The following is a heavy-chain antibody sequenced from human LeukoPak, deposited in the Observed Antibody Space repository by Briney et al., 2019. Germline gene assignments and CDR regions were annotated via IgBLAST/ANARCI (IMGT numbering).Heavy chain of an antibody. Sequence: PSETLSLTCAVYGGSFSGYYWSWIRQPPGKGLEWIGEINHSGSTNYNPSLKSRVTISVDTSENQFSLKLSSVTAADTAVYYCARGSSYYYGSGSYFVWGQGTLVTVSS. CDR1: GGSFSGYY. D-gene: IGHD3-10*01. J-gene: IGHJ4*02. V-gene: IGHV4-34*01. CDR2: INHSGST. CDR3: ARGSSYYYGSGSYFV.